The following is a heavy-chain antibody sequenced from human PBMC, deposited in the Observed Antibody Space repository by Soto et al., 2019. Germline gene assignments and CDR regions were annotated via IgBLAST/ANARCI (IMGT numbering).Heavy chain of an antibody. J-gene: IGHJ4*02. D-gene: IGHD3-9*01. CDR2: INPSGGST. CDR3: ARRIYDILTGYYFDY. Sequence: GASVKVSCKASGYTFTSYYMHWVRQAPGQGLEWMGIINPSGGSTSYAQKFQGRVTMTRDTSTSTVYMELSSLRSEDTAVYYCARRIYDILTGYYFDYWGQGTLVTVSS. CDR1: GYTFTSYY. V-gene: IGHV1-46*03.